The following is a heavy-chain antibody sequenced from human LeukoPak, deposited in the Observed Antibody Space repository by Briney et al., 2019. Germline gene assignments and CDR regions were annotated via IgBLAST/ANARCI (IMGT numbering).Heavy chain of an antibody. CDR2: ISSSSSTI. CDR1: GFTFSSYS. V-gene: IGHV3-48*04. Sequence: GRSLRLSCAASGFTFSSYSMNWVRQAPGKGLEWVSYISSSSSTIYYADSVKGRFTISRDNAKNSLYLQMNSLRAEDTAVYYCARGFPNDYWGQGTLVTVSS. CDR3: ARGFPNDY. D-gene: IGHD2-21*01. J-gene: IGHJ4*02.